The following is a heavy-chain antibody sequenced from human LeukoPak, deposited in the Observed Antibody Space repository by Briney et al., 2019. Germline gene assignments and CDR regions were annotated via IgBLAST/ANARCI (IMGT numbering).Heavy chain of an antibody. CDR2: ISAYNGNT. V-gene: IGHV1-18*01. D-gene: IGHD5-18*01. CDR3: ARVDLQLWSYYYYMDV. Sequence: ASVKVSCKASGYTFTSYGISWVRQAPGQGLEWMGWISAYNGNTNYAQKLQGRVTMTTDTSTSTAYMELSRLRSDDTAVYYCARVDLQLWSYYYYMDVWGKGTTVTVSS. CDR1: GYTFTSYG. J-gene: IGHJ6*03.